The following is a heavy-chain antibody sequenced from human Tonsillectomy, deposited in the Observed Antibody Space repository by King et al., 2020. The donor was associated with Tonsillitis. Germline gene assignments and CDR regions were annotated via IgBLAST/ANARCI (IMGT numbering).Heavy chain of an antibody. CDR2: MNPNSGGT. CDR1: GYTFTGYY. J-gene: IGHJ4*02. D-gene: IGHD1-26*01. Sequence: QLVQSGAEVKKPGASVKVSCKASGYTFTGYYMHWVRQAPGQGLEWMGWMNPNSGGTNYAQKFQGRVTMTRETSISTAYMELSRLRSDDTAVYYCERETRGGSYYRFAYWGQGTLVTVSS. CDR3: ERETRGGSYYRFAY. V-gene: IGHV1-2*02.